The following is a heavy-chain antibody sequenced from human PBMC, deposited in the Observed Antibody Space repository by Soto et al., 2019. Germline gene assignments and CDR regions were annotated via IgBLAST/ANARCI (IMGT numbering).Heavy chain of an antibody. J-gene: IGHJ4*02. D-gene: IGHD6-19*01. CDR3: ARDDSSAWYQARW. CDR2: IYYSGNT. CDR1: GDSVSSGYYY. Sequence: QVQLQESGPGLVKPSETLSLTCTVSGDSVSSGYYYWSWIRQPPGKGLEWIGYIYYSGNTNYNPSLKSRVTISLDTSKNQLSLKLSSVTAADTAVYYCARDDSSAWYQARWWGQGTLVTVSS. V-gene: IGHV4-61*01.